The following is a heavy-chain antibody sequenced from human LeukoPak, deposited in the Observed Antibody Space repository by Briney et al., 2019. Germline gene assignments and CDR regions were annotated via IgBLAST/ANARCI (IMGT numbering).Heavy chain of an antibody. CDR2: IRHDGSNT. V-gene: IGHV3-30*02. Sequence: GGSLRLSCAAAGFTLSNYWMSWVRQAPGKGLEWVAFIRHDGSNTNYADSVKGRFTISRDSSKNTLYLQMNSLRPEDTAVYYCAKDLYPYIAAAGLDYWGQGTLVTVSS. D-gene: IGHD6-13*01. CDR3: AKDLYPYIAAAGLDY. J-gene: IGHJ4*02. CDR1: GFTLSNYW.